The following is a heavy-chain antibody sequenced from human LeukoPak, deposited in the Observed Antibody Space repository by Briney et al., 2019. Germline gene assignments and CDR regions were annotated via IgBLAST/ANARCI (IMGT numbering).Heavy chain of an antibody. J-gene: IGHJ5*02. CDR2: IYYSGST. D-gene: IGHD3-22*01. CDR1: GGSISSYY. V-gene: IGHV4-59*01. Sequence: SETLSLTCTVSGGSISSYYWSWIRQPPGKGLEWIGYIYYSGSTNYNPSLKSRVTISVDTSKNQFSLKLSSVTAADTAVYYCARGRYYYDSSGYQRFDPWGQGTLVTVSS. CDR3: ARGRYYYDSSGYQRFDP.